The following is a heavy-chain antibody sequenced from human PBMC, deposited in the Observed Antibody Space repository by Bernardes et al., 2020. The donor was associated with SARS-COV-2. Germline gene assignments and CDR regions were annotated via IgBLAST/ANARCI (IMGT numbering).Heavy chain of an antibody. D-gene: IGHD1-7*01. CDR3: TRGLELELITWFDY. CDR1: GFTFRSSA. V-gene: IGHV3-30-3*01. CDR2: ISNDGSIK. J-gene: IGHJ4*02. Sequence: GSTLQVSCTSCGFTFRSSAMHWVRKGPGKGPEWLAVISNDGSIKYYTDSVKGRFTISRDNSKNTLYLLMNSLRTDDTAVYYCTRGLELELITWFDYWGQGTLVTVSS.